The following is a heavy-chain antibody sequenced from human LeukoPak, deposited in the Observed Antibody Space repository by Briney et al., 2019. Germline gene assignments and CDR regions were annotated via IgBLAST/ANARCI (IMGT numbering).Heavy chain of an antibody. Sequence: GGSLRLSCAASGFTFSNAWMSWVRQAPGKGLEWVGRIKSKTDGGATDYAAPVKGRFTISRDDSKNTLYLQMNSLKTEDTAVYYCTTPYYDILTDHLPEAFDIWGQGTMVTVSS. V-gene: IGHV3-15*01. CDR1: GFTFSNAW. CDR2: IKSKTDGGAT. D-gene: IGHD3-9*01. J-gene: IGHJ3*02. CDR3: TTPYYDILTDHLPEAFDI.